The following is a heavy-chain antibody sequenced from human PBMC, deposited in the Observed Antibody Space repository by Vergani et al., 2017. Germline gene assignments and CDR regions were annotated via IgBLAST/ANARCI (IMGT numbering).Heavy chain of an antibody. CDR2: IIPIFGTA. Sequence: QVQLVQSGAEVKKPGSSVKVSCKASGGTFSSYAISWVRQAPGQGLEWMGGIIPIFGTANYAQKFQGRVTITADKSTSTAYMELRSLRSDDTAVYYCARVLGRYSYGSFAHQDYWGQGTLVTVSS. V-gene: IGHV1-69*14. CDR3: ARVLGRYSYGSFAHQDY. J-gene: IGHJ4*02. D-gene: IGHD5-18*01. CDR1: GGTFSSYA.